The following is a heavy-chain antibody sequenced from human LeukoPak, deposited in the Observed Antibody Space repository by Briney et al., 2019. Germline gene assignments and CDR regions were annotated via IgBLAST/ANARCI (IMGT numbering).Heavy chain of an antibody. V-gene: IGHV1-18*01. CDR3: ARDLKRGYSSGRYSWGTGSSNDY. CDR2: ISGYNGNT. J-gene: IGHJ4*02. Sequence: ASAKVSCKASGYTFTSYGISWVRQAPGQGLEWMGWISGYNGNTNYAQKLQGRVTMTTDTSTSTAYMELRSLRSDDTAVYYCARDLKRGYSSGRYSWGTGSSNDYWGRGTLVTVSS. D-gene: IGHD6-19*01. CDR1: GYTFTSYG.